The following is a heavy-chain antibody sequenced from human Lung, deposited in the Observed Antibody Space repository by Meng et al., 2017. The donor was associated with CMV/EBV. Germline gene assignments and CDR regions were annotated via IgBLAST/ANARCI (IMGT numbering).Heavy chain of an antibody. CDR1: GFTVSSNY. D-gene: IGHD2-2*02. Sequence: GESXKISCAASGFTVSSNYMSWVRQAPGKGLEWVSVIYSGGSTYYADFVKGRFTISRDNSKNTLYLQMNSLRAEDTAVYYCARADCSSTSCYKSAFDIWDQATMVTVSS. CDR2: IYSGGST. CDR3: ARADCSSTSCYKSAFDI. V-gene: IGHV3-53*01. J-gene: IGHJ3*02.